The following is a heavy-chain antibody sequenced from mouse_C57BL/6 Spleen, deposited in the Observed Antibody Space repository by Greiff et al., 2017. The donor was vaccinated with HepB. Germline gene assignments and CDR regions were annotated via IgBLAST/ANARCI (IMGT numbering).Heavy chain of an antibody. CDR1: GYTFTSYW. CDR2: IHPNSGST. V-gene: IGHV1-64*01. J-gene: IGHJ4*01. CDR3: ARGERDYAMDY. Sequence: VQLQQSGAELVKPGASVKLSCKASGYTFTSYWMHWVKQRPGQGLEWIGMIHPNSGSTNYNEKFKSKATLTVDKSSSTAYMQLSSLTSEDSAVYYCARGERDYAMDYWGQGTSVTVSS.